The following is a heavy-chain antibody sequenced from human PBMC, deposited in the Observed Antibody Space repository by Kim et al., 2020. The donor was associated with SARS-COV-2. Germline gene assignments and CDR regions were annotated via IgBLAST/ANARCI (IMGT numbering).Heavy chain of an antibody. D-gene: IGHD2-8*01. J-gene: IGHJ6*02. CDR2: IYYSGST. CDR1: GGSISSYY. Sequence: SETLSLTCTVSGGSISSYYWSWIRQPPGKGLEWIGYIYYSGSTNYNPSLKSRVTISVDTSKNQFSLKLSSVTAADTAVYYCARDSVLMGHYYYGMDVWGQGTTVTVSS. CDR3: ARDSVLMGHYYYGMDV. V-gene: IGHV4-59*01.